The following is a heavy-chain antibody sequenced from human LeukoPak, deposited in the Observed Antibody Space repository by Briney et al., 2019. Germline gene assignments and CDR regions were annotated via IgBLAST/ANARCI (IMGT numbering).Heavy chain of an antibody. CDR3: ARIGYADSSGYYHSYYFGY. Sequence: SETLSLTCAVYGGSFSGYYWSWIRQPPGKGLEWIGEINHSGSTNYNPSLKSRVTISVDTSKNQFSLKMSSVTAADTAVYYCARIGYADSSGYYHSYYFGYWGQGTLVTVSS. J-gene: IGHJ4*02. V-gene: IGHV4-34*01. D-gene: IGHD3-22*01. CDR2: INHSGST. CDR1: GGSFSGYY.